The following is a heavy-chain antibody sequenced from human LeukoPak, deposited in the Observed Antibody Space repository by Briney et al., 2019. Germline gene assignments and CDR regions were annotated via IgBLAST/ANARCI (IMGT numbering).Heavy chain of an antibody. J-gene: IGHJ4*02. V-gene: IGHV1-2*02. CDR2: INPKSGGT. CDR1: GYTFSGYY. Sequence: VASVKVSCKASGYTFSGYYMHWVRQAPGQGLEWMGWINPKSGGTNYAQKFQGRVTMTRDMSTSTAYMELRSLRSDDTAVYYCARDISDGWSGGYFDYWGQGTLVTVSS. D-gene: IGHD6-19*01. CDR3: ARDISDGWSGGYFDY.